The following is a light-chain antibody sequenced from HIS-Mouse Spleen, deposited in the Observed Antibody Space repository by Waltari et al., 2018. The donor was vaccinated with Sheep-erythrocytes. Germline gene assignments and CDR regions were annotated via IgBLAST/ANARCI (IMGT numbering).Light chain of an antibody. Sequence: QSALTQPRPVSGSPGQSVTISCPGTSRDVGGYNYVSWYQQHPGKAPKLMIYDVSKRPSGVPDRFSGSKSGNTASLTISGLQAEDEADYYCCSYAGSYTVFGGGTKLTVL. CDR2: DVS. J-gene: IGLJ2*01. CDR1: SRDVGGYNY. CDR3: CSYAGSYTV. V-gene: IGLV2-11*01.